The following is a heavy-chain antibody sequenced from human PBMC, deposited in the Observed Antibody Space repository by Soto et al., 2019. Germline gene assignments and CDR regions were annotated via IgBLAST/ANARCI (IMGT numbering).Heavy chain of an antibody. J-gene: IGHJ4*02. D-gene: IGHD2-2*01. CDR1: GYTFTRYY. V-gene: IGHV1-46*01. CDR3: ARVCSSTSCYEGVDH. Sequence: ASVKVSCKASGYTFTRYYMHWVRQAPGQGLEWMGRINPSGGSTSYAQKFQGRVTMTRDTSTSTVSMELSSLRTEDTAVYYCARVCSSTSCYEGVDHWGQGTLVTVSS. CDR2: INPSGGST.